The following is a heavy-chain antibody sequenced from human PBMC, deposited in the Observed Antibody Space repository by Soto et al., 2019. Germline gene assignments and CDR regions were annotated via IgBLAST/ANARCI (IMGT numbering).Heavy chain of an antibody. D-gene: IGHD3-22*01. CDR2: MSADNGNT. CDR3: ARDRFNPYYADSRGGVSDY. Sequence: QIQLVQSGPEVRKPGASVTVSCKPSGYTFTNYGINWVRQSPGKGREWMGWMSADNGNTNTAKKFQGRVTMNADTSTGTAYLELRSLTSDDTAVYYCARDRFNPYYADSRGGVSDYWGQGTLVTVSS. CDR1: GYTFTNYG. J-gene: IGHJ4*02. V-gene: IGHV1-18*04.